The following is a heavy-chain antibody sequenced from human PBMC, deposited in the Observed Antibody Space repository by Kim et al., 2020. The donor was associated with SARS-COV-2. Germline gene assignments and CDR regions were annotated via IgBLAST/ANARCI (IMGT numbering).Heavy chain of an antibody. CDR1: GFTFSNSW. J-gene: IGHJ4*02. D-gene: IGHD3-9*01. Sequence: GGSLRLSCAASGFTFSNSWMSWVRQAPGKGLEWVGRIKSKTAGGTTDYAAPVKGRFTISRDDSNNTLYLQMNSLKTEDTAVYYCTTAYYDILTGYFDYWGQGTLVTVSS. CDR2: IKSKTAGGTT. V-gene: IGHV3-15*01. CDR3: TTAYYDILTGYFDY.